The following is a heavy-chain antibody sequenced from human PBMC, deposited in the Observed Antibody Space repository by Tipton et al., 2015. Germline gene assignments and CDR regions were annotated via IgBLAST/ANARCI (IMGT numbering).Heavy chain of an antibody. CDR3: ARHGNDYGGNRKSYYYGMDV. Sequence: GLVKPSGTLSLTCSVSGDSISSSNWWSWVRQPPGKGLEWIGEIHHGGSTNYNPSLKSRVTISVDTSKNQFSLKLSSVTAADTAVYYCARHGNDYGGNRKSYYYGMDVWGQGTTVTVSS. CDR1: GDSISSSNW. D-gene: IGHD4-23*01. V-gene: IGHV4-4*02. J-gene: IGHJ6*02. CDR2: IHHGGST.